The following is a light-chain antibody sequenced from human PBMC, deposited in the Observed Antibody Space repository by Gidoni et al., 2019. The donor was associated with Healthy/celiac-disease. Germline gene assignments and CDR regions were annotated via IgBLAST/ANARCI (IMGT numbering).Light chain of an antibody. CDR2: EVS. Sequence: SALTQPASVSGSPGQSITISCTGTSSDVGGYNYVSWYQQHPGKAPKLMIYEVSNRHSGVSNRFSGSKSGNTDSLTISGLQAEDEADDYCSSYTSSSTLVFGGGTKLTVL. J-gene: IGLJ2*01. V-gene: IGLV2-14*01. CDR1: SSDVGGYNY. CDR3: SSYTSSSTLV.